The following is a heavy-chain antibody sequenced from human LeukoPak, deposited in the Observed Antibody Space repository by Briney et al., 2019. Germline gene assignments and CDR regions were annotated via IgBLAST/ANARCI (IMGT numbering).Heavy chain of an antibody. Sequence: PGGSLRLSCAASGFTFSSYAMNWARQAPGKGLEWVSTISNSGDRTYYAESVKGRFTISRDNSKNTLYLQMNSLRTEDMAVYYCAKDLVPRGGSYFPGFDYWGQGTLVIVSS. V-gene: IGHV3-23*01. CDR3: AKDLVPRGGSYFPGFDY. CDR1: GFTFSSYA. CDR2: ISNSGDRT. D-gene: IGHD1-26*01. J-gene: IGHJ4*02.